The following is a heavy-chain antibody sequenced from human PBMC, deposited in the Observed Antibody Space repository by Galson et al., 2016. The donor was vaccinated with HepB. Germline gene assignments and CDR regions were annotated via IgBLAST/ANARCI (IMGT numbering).Heavy chain of an antibody. D-gene: IGHD1-1*01. CDR3: ARSKLGSNFFYCYGMDV. CDR2: ISGSGVSI. CDR1: GFTFSTYS. V-gene: IGHV3-23*01. J-gene: IGHJ6*02. Sequence: SLRLSCAGSGFTFSTYSMNWVRQAPGKGLQWVSAISGSGVSIYYADTVKGRFTISRDESKNTVYLQMNSLRDEDTAVYYCARSKLGSNFFYCYGMDVWGQGTTVTVSS.